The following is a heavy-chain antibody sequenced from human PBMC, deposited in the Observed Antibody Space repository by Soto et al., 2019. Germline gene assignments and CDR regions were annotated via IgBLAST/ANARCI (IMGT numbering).Heavy chain of an antibody. J-gene: IGHJ4*02. D-gene: IGHD6-13*01. V-gene: IGHV3-23*01. Sequence: PGGSLRLSCAASWFTFSSYAMSWFRQSPENGREWVSAISGSGGGTYYADSVKGRFTISRDNSKNTRYLQMNSLRAEDTAVYYCASPLSIEAAGTAPQYFDYWGQGTLVTVSS. CDR2: ISGSGGGT. CDR3: ASPLSIEAAGTAPQYFDY. CDR1: WFTFSSYA.